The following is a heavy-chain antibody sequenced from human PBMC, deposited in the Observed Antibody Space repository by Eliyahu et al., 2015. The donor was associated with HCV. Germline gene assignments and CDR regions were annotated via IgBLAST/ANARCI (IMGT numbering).Heavy chain of an antibody. D-gene: IGHD3-10*01. CDR3: TTGAPGGFDYYLDV. CDR2: IKSKTDGGKN. J-gene: IGHJ6*03. Sequence: EVQLVESGGGLVKPGGSLRLSCAASGFTFSKAWMSWVRQAPGKGLEWIGRIKSKTDGGKNELGCPRKGRFTISRDDSKSTLYLQMNSLKTEDTAVYYCTTGAPGGFDYYLDVWGQGTTVTVSS. CDR1: GFTFSKAW. V-gene: IGHV3-15*01.